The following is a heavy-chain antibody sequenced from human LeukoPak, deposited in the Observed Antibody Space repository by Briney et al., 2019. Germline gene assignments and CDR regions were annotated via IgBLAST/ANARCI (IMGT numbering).Heavy chain of an antibody. J-gene: IGHJ6*03. Sequence: GESLKISCKGSGYSFTNYWIGWVRQMPGKGLEWMGIIYPGDSDTRYSPSFQGQVTISADRSISTAYLQWSSLKASDTAMYYCARARYCSSSSCPSPYYYYYMYVWGKGTTVTVSS. V-gene: IGHV5-51*01. D-gene: IGHD2-2*01. CDR2: IYPGDSDT. CDR3: ARARYCSSSSCPSPYYYYYMYV. CDR1: GYSFTNYW.